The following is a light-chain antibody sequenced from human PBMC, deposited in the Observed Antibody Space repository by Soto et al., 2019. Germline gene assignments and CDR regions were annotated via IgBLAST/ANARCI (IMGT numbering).Light chain of an antibody. CDR2: GAS. CDR3: QQYGSSLPWT. V-gene: IGKV3-20*01. J-gene: IGKJ1*01. Sequence: EVGMTQSPATLSVSPGERATLSCRASQSVSRNLAWYQQKPGQAPRLLIYGASSRATDIPDRFSGSGSGTDFTLTISRLEPEDFAVYYCQQYGSSLPWTFGQGTKVDNK. CDR1: QSVSRN.